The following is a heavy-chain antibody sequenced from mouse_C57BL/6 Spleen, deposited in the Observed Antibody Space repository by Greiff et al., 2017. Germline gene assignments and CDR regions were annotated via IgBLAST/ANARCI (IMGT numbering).Heavy chain of an antibody. CDR3: SMGGYCDYVAY. D-gene: IGHD2-4*01. J-gene: IGHJ3*01. CDR1: GYTFTSYW. V-gene: IGHV1-74*01. Sequence: QVQLQQPGAELVKPGASVKVSCKASGYTFTSYWMHWVKQRPGQGLEWIGRIHPSDSDTNYNQKFKGKATLTVDKSSSTAYMQLSSRTSEDAAVXYCSMGGYCDYVAYWGQGTLVTVSA. CDR2: IHPSDSDT.